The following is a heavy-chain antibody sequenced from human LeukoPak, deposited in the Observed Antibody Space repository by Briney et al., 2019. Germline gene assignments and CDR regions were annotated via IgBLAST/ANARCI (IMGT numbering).Heavy chain of an antibody. D-gene: IGHD3-3*01. Sequence: PGGSLRLSCAASGFTVSSNYMSWVRRAPGKGLEWVSVIYSGGSTYYADSVKGRFTISRHNSKNTLYLQMNSLRAEDTAVYYCARGHYDFWSGPYFDYWGQGTLVTVSS. CDR1: GFTVSSNY. V-gene: IGHV3-53*04. CDR2: IYSGGST. CDR3: ARGHYDFWSGPYFDY. J-gene: IGHJ4*02.